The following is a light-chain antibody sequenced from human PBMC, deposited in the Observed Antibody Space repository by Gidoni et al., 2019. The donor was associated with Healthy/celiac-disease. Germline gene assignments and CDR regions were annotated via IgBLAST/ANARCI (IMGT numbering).Light chain of an antibody. V-gene: IGKV3-20*01. CDR1: QSVSSSY. CDR2: GAS. Sequence: IVFTQSPGTLSLSPGERATLSCRASQSVSSSYLAWYQQKPGQAPRLLIYGASSRATGIPDRFSGSGSGTDFTLTISRLEPEDFAVYYCQQYGSSPETFGQGTKVEIK. CDR3: QQYGSSPET. J-gene: IGKJ1*01.